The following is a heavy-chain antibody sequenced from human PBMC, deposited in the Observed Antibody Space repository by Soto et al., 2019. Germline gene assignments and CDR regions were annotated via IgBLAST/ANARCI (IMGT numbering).Heavy chain of an antibody. CDR2: IIPILGIA. CDR1: GGTFSSYT. CDR3: ERGRGVLVGSGYGLEVDY. Sequence: QVQLVQSGAEVKKPGSSVKVSCKASGGTFSSYTISWVRQAPGQGLEWMGRIIPILGIANYAQKFQGRVTITADKSTSTGYMELSSLRSEETAVYYCERGRGVLVGSGYGLEVDYWGQGTLVTVSS. D-gene: IGHD5-12*01. V-gene: IGHV1-69*02. J-gene: IGHJ4*02.